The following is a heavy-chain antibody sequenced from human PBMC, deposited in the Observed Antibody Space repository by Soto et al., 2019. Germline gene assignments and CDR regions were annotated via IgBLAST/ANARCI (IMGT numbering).Heavy chain of an antibody. D-gene: IGHD3-3*01. Sequence: GGSLRLSCAASGFTFSSYWMHWVRQAPGKGLVWVSRINSDGSSTSYADSVKGRFTISRDNAKNTLYLQMNSLRAEDTAVYYCARGSRFLEWYPIDAFDIWGQGTMVTVSS. J-gene: IGHJ3*02. CDR1: GFTFSSYW. CDR2: INSDGSST. V-gene: IGHV3-74*01. CDR3: ARGSRFLEWYPIDAFDI.